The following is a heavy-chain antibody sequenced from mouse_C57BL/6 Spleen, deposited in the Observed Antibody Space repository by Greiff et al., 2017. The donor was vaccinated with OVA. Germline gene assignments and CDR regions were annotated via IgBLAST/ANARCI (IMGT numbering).Heavy chain of an antibody. CDR3: ARGGYGEGFAY. Sequence: QVQLQQPGAELVKPGASVKLSCKASGYTFTSYWMHWVKQRPGQGLEWIGMIHPNSGSTNYNEKFKSKATLTVDKSSSTAYMQLSSLTSEDSAVYYCARGGYGEGFAYWGQGTLVTVSA. V-gene: IGHV1-64*01. J-gene: IGHJ3*01. D-gene: IGHD1-1*01. CDR1: GYTFTSYW. CDR2: IHPNSGST.